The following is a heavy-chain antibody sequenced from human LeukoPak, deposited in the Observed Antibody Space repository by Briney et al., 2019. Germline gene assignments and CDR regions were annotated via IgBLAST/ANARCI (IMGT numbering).Heavy chain of an antibody. CDR1: GFTFSSYH. Sequence: PGGSLRLSCAASGFTFSSYHINWVRQAPGKGLEWVSYISSSSSTIYYADSVKGRFTISRDNAKNSLYLQMNSLRAEDTAVYYCARDRLYYYGSGISEGGDYWGQGTLVTVSS. CDR2: ISSSSSTI. V-gene: IGHV3-48*01. D-gene: IGHD3-10*01. CDR3: ARDRLYYYGSGISEGGDY. J-gene: IGHJ4*02.